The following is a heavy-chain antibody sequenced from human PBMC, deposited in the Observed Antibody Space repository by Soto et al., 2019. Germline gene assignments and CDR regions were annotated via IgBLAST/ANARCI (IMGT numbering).Heavy chain of an antibody. D-gene: IGHD1-26*01. V-gene: IGHV3-73*02. Sequence: EVQLVESGGGLVQPGGSLKLSCAASGFTFSGSAMHWVRQASGKGLEWVGRIRSKANSYATAYAASVKGRFTISRDDSKNTAYLQMNSLKTEDTAVYYRLGALDYWGQGTLVTVSS. J-gene: IGHJ4*02. CDR2: IRSKANSYAT. CDR3: LGALDY. CDR1: GFTFSGSA.